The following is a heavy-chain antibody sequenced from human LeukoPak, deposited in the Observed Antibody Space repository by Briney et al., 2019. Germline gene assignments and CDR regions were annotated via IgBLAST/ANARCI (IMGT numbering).Heavy chain of an antibody. Sequence: GGSLRLSCAASGFTFSSYAMSWVRQAAGKGLEWVSAISGGGGSTYYTDSVKGRFTISTDNSKTTLFLQMSSLRAEDTAVYYCAKAARNRRIYDVFDRWGQGTLVTVSP. CDR2: ISGGGGST. V-gene: IGHV3-23*01. J-gene: IGHJ4*02. CDR1: GFTFSSYA. D-gene: IGHD3-3*01. CDR3: AKAARNRRIYDVFDR.